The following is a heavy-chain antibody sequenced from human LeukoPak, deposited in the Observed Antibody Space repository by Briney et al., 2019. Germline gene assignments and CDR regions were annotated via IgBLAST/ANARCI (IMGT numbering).Heavy chain of an antibody. CDR2: MNPNSGNT. D-gene: IGHD3-16*01. Sequence: GASVKVSCKASGYTFTSYDINWVRQATGQGLEWMGWMNPNSGNTGYAQKFQGRVTMTRNTSISTAYMELSSLRSEDTAVYYCARILGRMITFYRRVDNWFDPWGQGTLVTVSS. CDR1: GYTFTSYD. V-gene: IGHV1-8*01. CDR3: ARILGRMITFYRRVDNWFDP. J-gene: IGHJ5*02.